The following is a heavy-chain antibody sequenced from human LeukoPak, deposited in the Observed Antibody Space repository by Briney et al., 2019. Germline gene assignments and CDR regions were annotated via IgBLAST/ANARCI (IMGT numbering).Heavy chain of an antibody. CDR3: ASIKIAAAGTGWFDP. CDR1: GYSISSGYY. Sequence: SETLSLTCAVSGYSISSGYYWGWIRQPPGKGLEWIGSIYHSGSTYYNPSLKSRVTISVDTSKNQFSLKLSSVTAADTAVYYCASIKIAAAGTGWFDPWGRGTLVTVSS. D-gene: IGHD6-13*01. CDR2: IYHSGST. J-gene: IGHJ5*02. V-gene: IGHV4-38-2*01.